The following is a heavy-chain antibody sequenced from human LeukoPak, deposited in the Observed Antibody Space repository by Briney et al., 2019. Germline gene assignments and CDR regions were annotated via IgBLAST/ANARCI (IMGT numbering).Heavy chain of an antibody. J-gene: IGHJ3*01. CDR2: ISRGGDRT. CDR3: ARGESFAFHV. Sequence: GGSLRLSCVGSGFIFSSYDMGWVRQARGKGVEGVSSISRGGDRTYYEDSVKGRFTISRDNCRKTMYLQMNSLRAEDTAVYYCARGESFAFHVWGQGTMVTVSS. V-gene: IGHV3-23*01. CDR1: GFIFSSYD. D-gene: IGHD3-10*01.